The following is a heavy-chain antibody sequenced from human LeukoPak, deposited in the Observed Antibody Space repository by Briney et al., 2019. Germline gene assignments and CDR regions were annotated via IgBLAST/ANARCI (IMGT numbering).Heavy chain of an antibody. CDR1: GYSFTSYW. J-gene: IGHJ5*02. CDR2: IDPGDSYT. V-gene: IGHV5-10-1*01. CDR3: ARERAGGYCSGGSCPNWFDP. Sequence: GESLRISCKGSGYSFTSYWISWVRQMPGKGLEWMGRIDPGDSYTNCSPSFQGHVTISADKSISTAYLQWSSLKASDTAMYYCARERAGGYCSGGSCPNWFDPWGQGTLVTVSS. D-gene: IGHD2-15*01.